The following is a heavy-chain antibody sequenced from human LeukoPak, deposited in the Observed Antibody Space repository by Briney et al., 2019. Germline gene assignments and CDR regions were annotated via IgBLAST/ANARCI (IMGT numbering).Heavy chain of an antibody. CDR3: ARGRSLHCFDY. V-gene: IGHV4-39*02. J-gene: IGHJ4*02. CDR1: GGSISGSSYY. CDR2: IYYSGST. Sequence: SETLSLTCTVSGGSISGSSYYWGWIRQPPGKGPEWIGSIYYSGSTYYNPSLKSRVTISVDTSKNQFSLKLNSVTATDTAVYYCARGRSLHCFDYWGQGTLVTVSS.